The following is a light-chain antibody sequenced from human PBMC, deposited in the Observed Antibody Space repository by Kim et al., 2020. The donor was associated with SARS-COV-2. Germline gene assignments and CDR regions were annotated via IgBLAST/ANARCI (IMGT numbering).Light chain of an antibody. Sequence: PGERATLSCRASQSVGTNVAWYQQKAGQAPQLLIYGASTRAAGIPARFSGSGSGTEFTLTISSLQSEDLAVYSCQQYDDWPPWTFGQGTKVDIK. CDR2: GAS. J-gene: IGKJ1*01. CDR1: QSVGTN. V-gene: IGKV3-15*01. CDR3: QQYDDWPPWT.